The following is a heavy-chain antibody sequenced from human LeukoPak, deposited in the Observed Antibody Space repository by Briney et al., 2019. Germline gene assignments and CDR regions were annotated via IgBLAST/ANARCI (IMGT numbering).Heavy chain of an antibody. V-gene: IGHV3-11*04. D-gene: IGHD5-18*01. Sequence: GGSLRLSCAASGFTFSDYYMSWIRQAPGKGLEGVSYMSSSGSTIYYADSVKGRFTISRDNAKNSLYLQMNSLRAEDTAVYYCARAGIQLWLRSYYYMDVWGKGTTVTVSS. J-gene: IGHJ6*03. CDR2: MSSSGSTI. CDR1: GFTFSDYY. CDR3: ARAGIQLWLRSYYYMDV.